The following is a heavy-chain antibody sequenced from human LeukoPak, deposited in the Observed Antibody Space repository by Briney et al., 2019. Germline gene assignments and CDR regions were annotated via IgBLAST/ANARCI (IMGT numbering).Heavy chain of an antibody. V-gene: IGHV1-2*02. CDR1: GYTFTGYY. CDR3: ATDARGLVTTAFDY. CDR2: INPNSGGT. J-gene: IGHJ4*02. D-gene: IGHD4-17*01. Sequence: ASVKVSCKTSGYTFTGYYLHWVRQAPGQGLECMGWINPNSGGTNYARKFQGRVTMTRDTSISTAYMELSSLRSEDTAVYYCATDARGLVTTAFDYWGQGTLVTVSS.